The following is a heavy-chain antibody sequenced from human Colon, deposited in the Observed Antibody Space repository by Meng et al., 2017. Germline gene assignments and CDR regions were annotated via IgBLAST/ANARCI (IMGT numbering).Heavy chain of an antibody. J-gene: IGHJ5*02. V-gene: IGHV4-34*02. CDR2: IDHFGIS. D-gene: IGHD4-17*01. Sequence: VQIKRGGAGLFNLWETLSLTSTVLGGSCSGFYWSWIRQPPGKGLEWIGEIDHFGISNYNSSLKGRLTMSVDTSKKQISLTLTSVTAADTAVYYCATGLRHGDWFDPWGPGTLVTVSS. CDR3: ATGLRHGDWFDP. CDR1: GGSCSGFY.